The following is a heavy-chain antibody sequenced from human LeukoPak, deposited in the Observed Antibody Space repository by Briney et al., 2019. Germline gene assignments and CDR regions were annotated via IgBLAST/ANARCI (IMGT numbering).Heavy chain of an antibody. CDR2: ISYDGSNK. Sequence: GTSLRLSCAASGFPFSSYGMHWVRQAPGKGLEWVAVISYDGSNKYYADSVKGRFTISRDNSKNTLYLQMNSLRAEDTAVYYCARDRDYAFDYWGQGTLVTVSS. CDR1: GFPFSSYG. CDR3: ARDRDYAFDY. V-gene: IGHV3-30*19. J-gene: IGHJ4*02. D-gene: IGHD4-17*01.